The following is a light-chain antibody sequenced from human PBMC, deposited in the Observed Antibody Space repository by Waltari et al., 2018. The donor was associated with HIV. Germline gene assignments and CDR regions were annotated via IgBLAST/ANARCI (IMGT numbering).Light chain of an antibody. Sequence: QSALTQPVSVSGSPGQSITIPCSGTTSDVGGYFFVSWYQQHPGKTPKLSIYEVSNRPSGVPDRFSGSRSGTTASLSITGLQTEDEADYYCSSYTSSSTLVFGGGTKVTVL. J-gene: IGLJ3*02. CDR1: TSDVGGYFF. CDR3: SSYTSSSTLV. CDR2: EVS. V-gene: IGLV2-14*03.